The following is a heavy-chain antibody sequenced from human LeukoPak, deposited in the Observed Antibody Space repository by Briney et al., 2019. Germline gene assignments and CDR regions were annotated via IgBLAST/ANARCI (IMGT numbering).Heavy chain of an antibody. D-gene: IGHD6-13*01. CDR2: INPNSGGT. V-gene: IGHV1-2*02. Sequence: GASVKVSCKASGYTFTGYYMHWVRQAPGQGLEWMGWINPNSGGTNYAQKFQGRVTMPRDTSISTAYMELSRLRSDDTAVYYCARVYSSSWYFGYWGQGTLVTVSS. CDR1: GYTFTGYY. CDR3: ARVYSSSWYFGY. J-gene: IGHJ4*02.